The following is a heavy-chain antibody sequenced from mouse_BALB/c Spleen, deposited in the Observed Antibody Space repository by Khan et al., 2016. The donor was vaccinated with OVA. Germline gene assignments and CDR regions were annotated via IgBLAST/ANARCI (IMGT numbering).Heavy chain of an antibody. D-gene: IGHD2-14*01. Sequence: QIQLVQSGPELKKPGETVRISCKASGYTFTTAGMQWVQKMPGKGLKWIGWINTHSGVPKYAEDFKGRFAFSLETSASTAYLQITNLKNEDMATYFCARGGAAYYRNDGGAMDYWGQGTSVTVSS. CDR3: ARGGAAYYRNDGGAMDY. CDR2: INTHSGVP. CDR1: GYTFTTAG. J-gene: IGHJ4*01. V-gene: IGHV9-4*02.